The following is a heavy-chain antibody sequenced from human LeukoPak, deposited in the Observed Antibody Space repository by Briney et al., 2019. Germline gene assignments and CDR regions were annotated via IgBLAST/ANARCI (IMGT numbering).Heavy chain of an antibody. CDR3: ARWGYCSGGSCYSTLAFDI. J-gene: IGHJ3*02. CDR1: GGSISSYY. Sequence: PSETLSLTCTVSGGSISSYYWSWIRQPPGKGLEWIGYIYYSGTTNYNPSLKSRVTISIDTSKNQFSLKLSSVTAADTAVYYCARWGYCSGGSCYSTLAFDIWGQGTMVTVSS. V-gene: IGHV4-59*01. CDR2: IYYSGTT. D-gene: IGHD2-15*01.